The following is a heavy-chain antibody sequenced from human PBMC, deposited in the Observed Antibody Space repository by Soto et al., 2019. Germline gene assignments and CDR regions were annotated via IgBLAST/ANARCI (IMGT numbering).Heavy chain of an antibody. Sequence: SETLSLTCTVSGGPISSYYWSWIRQPPGKGLEWIGYIYYSGSTNYNPSLKSRVTISVDTSKNQFSLKLSSVTAADTAVYYCASLTSRGRFLEWLSYDYWGQGTLVTVSS. D-gene: IGHD3-3*01. V-gene: IGHV4-59*01. CDR2: IYYSGST. CDR3: ASLTSRGRFLEWLSYDY. J-gene: IGHJ4*02. CDR1: GGPISSYY.